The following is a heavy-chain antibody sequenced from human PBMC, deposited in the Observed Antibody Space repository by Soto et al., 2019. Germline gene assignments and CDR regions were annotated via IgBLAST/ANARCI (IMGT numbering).Heavy chain of an antibody. J-gene: IGHJ6*03. CDR2: IRSKAYGGTT. Sequence: GGSLRLSCTASGFTFGDYAMSWFRQAPGKGLEWVGFIRSKAYGGTTEYAASVKGRFTISRDDSKSIAYLQMNSLKTEDTAVYYCTRGIKGYCSSTSCYNYYYYMDVWGKGTTVTVSS. CDR1: GFTFGDYA. CDR3: TRGIKGYCSSTSCYNYYYYMDV. V-gene: IGHV3-49*03. D-gene: IGHD2-2*01.